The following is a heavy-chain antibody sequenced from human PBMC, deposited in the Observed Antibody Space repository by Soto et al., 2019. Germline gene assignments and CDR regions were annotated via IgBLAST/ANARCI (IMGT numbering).Heavy chain of an antibody. D-gene: IGHD3-10*01. CDR1: GFTVSSNY. CDR3: ARDPAPTMVRGGEAGY. V-gene: IGHV3-53*01. CDR2: IYSGGST. Sequence: GGSLRLSCAASGFTVSSNYMSWVRQAPGKGLEWVSIIYSGGSTYYADSVKGRFTISRDNSKNTLYLQMNSLRAEDTAVNYCARDPAPTMVRGGEAGYWGQGTLVTVSS. J-gene: IGHJ4*02.